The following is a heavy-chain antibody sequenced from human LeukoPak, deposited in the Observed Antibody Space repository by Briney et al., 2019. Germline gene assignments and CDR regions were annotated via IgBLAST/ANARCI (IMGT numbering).Heavy chain of an antibody. CDR2: IDERGKNT. D-gene: IGHD2-21*01. CDR1: GFSMSNHW. J-gene: IGHJ4*02. Sequence: PGGSLRLSCVASGFSMSNHWMHWVRLAPGKGLVGVSRIDERGKNTMYADSVKGRFSISKDNAKNTVNLQMNSLRAEDTGVYYCIRDEALWRLDYWGQGTLVTVSS. CDR3: IRDEALWRLDY. V-gene: IGHV3-74*03.